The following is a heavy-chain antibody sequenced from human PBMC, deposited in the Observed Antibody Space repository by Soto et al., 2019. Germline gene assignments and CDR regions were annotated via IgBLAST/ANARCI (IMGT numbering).Heavy chain of an antibody. CDR2: ISGNGFDT. CDR1: GFSFGTYL. CDR3: ALGCLVYSGTSRHPLGF. Sequence: GGSLILSCNASGFSFGTYLMTWVRQAPGKGLEWVSSISGNGFDTYYADSVKGRFTISRDNSKNRLCLQMNSLRADDTALYYCALGCLVYSGTSRHPLGFWGPGPLVT. V-gene: IGHV3-23*01. D-gene: IGHD3-10*01. J-gene: IGHJ4*02.